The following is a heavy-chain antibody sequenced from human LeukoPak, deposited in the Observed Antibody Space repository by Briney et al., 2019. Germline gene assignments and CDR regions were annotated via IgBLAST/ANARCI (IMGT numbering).Heavy chain of an antibody. CDR3: ARAYDFWSGYYDWYYFDY. Sequence: ASVKVSCKASGYTFTTYAIHWVRQAPGQRLEWMGWINPGNGDTRYSQYFQGRVTITRDTSATTAYMELSSLRSEDMAVYYCARAYDFWSGYYDWYYFDYWGQGTPVTVSS. CDR2: INPGNGDT. D-gene: IGHD3-3*01. J-gene: IGHJ4*02. V-gene: IGHV1-3*03. CDR1: GYTFTTYA.